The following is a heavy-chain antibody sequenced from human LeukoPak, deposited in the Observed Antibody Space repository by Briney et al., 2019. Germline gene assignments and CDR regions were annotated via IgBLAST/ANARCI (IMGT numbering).Heavy chain of an antibody. V-gene: IGHV4-34*01. J-gene: IGHJ6*03. CDR2: INHSGGT. CDR3: AGGPHRIAAAGKGNYYYMDV. D-gene: IGHD6-13*01. Sequence: PSETLSLTCAVYGGSFSGYYWSWIRQPPGKGLEWIGEINHSGGTNYNPSLKSRVTISVDTSKNQFSLKLSSVTAADTAVYYCAGGPHRIAAAGKGNYYYMDVWGKGTTVTVSS. CDR1: GGSFSGYY.